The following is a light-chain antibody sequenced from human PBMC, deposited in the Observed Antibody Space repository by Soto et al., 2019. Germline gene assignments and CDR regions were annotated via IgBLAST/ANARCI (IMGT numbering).Light chain of an antibody. V-gene: IGKV1-27*01. CDR2: ATS. J-gene: IGKJ4*01. CDR1: QGIAPY. Sequence: DVQMTQSPSSLSAFVGDRVTITCRASQGIAPYLAWFQQKPGKVPKLLIYATSTLQSGVPSRFSGSGSGTDFTLTISSLQPEDVATYYCQKYNTAPLTFGGGTKVDSK. CDR3: QKYNTAPLT.